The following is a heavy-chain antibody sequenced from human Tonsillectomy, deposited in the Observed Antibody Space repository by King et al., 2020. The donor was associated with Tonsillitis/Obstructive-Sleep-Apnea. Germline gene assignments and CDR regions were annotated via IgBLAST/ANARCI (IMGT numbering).Heavy chain of an antibody. CDR2: IIWNSVRI. V-gene: IGHV3-9*01. D-gene: IGHD6-19*01. CDR3: AKDSGIAVAGTLGFDY. CDR1: GFTFDDYA. J-gene: IGHJ4*02. Sequence: QLVQSGGGLVQPGRSLRLSCAASGFTFDDYAMHWVRQAPGKGLEWVSGIIWNSVRIDYLDSVKGRFTISRDNAKNSLNLQINNLRAEDTALYYCAKDSGIAVAGTLGFDYWGQGTLVTVSS.